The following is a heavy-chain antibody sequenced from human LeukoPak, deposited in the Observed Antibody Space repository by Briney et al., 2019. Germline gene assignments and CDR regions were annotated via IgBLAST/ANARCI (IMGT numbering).Heavy chain of an antibody. CDR2: INPNSGAT. CDR1: GYTFTDYY. D-gene: IGHD7-27*01. V-gene: IGHV1-2*02. J-gene: IGHJ3*02. CDR3: GRNRLGKALDI. Sequence: ASVKVSCKPYGYTFTDYYIHWVRQAPGQGLEWMGWINPNSGATNYAQKFQGRVTLTRDTSISTAYMELNRLRSDDTAIYYCGRNRLGKALDIWGQGTMVTVSS.